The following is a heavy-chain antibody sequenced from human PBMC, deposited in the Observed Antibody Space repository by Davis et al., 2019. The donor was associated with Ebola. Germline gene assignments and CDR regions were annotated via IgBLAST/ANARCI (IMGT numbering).Heavy chain of an antibody. V-gene: IGHV3-33*01. Sequence: GGSLRLSCAASGFTFSSYGMHWVRQAPGKGLEWVAVIWYDGSNKYYADSVKGRFTISRDNSKNTLYLQMNSLRAEDTAVYYCARGGYDFWSGFMDVWGQGTTVTVSS. D-gene: IGHD3-3*01. CDR1: GFTFSSYG. J-gene: IGHJ6*02. CDR2: IWYDGSNK. CDR3: ARGGYDFWSGFMDV.